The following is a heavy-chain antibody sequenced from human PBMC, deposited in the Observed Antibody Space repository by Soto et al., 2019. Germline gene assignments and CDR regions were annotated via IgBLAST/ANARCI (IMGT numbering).Heavy chain of an antibody. Sequence: PSETLSLTXTVSGGSISSSSYYWGCIRQPPGKGLEWIASIDYTGNTFYNPSLTSRVTISVDTSKNQFSLKVTSVTAADTAVYYCARINKGYGTDSWGQGTQVTVSS. J-gene: IGHJ4*02. D-gene: IGHD5-18*01. CDR3: ARINKGYGTDS. CDR1: GGSISSSSYY. V-gene: IGHV4-39*01. CDR2: IDYTGNT.